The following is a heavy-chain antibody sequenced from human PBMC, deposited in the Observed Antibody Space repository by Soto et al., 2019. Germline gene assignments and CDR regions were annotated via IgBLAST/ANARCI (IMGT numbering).Heavy chain of an antibody. J-gene: IGHJ5*02. CDR2: IDPDGFTT. CDR1: KFTFSSYW. Sequence: LRLSCAASKFTFSSYWMHWVRQAPGKGLVWVSRIDPDGFTTYYADSVKGRFTISRDNAKNTLYLQLNSLTAEDTAVYYCTSSGSYDIAWFDPWGQGTLVTVSS. V-gene: IGHV3-74*01. CDR3: TSSGSYDIAWFDP. D-gene: IGHD3-10*01.